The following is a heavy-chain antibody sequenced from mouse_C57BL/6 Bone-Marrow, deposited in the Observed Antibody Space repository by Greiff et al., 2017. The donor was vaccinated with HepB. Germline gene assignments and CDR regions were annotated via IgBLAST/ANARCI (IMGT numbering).Heavy chain of an antibody. CDR2: GQGLEWIG. Sequence: VKLVESGPELARPWASVKISCQAFYTFSRRVHFAIRDTNYWMQWVKQRPGQGLEWIGAIYPGNGDTSYNQKFKSKATLTADKSSSTAYMQLSSIASEYAAVYYWAGVYDGYYRFDYWGQGTTLTVSS. J-gene: IGHJ2*01. CDR3: SEYAAVYYWAGVYDGYYRFDY. D-gene: IGHD2-3*01. V-gene: IGHV1-87*01. CDR1: YTFSRRVH.